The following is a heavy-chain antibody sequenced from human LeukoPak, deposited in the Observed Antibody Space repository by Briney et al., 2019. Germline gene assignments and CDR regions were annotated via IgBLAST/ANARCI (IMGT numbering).Heavy chain of an antibody. CDR1: GFTFSSYA. V-gene: IGHV3-23*01. J-gene: IGHJ4*02. CDR3: AKFLPTHIVVANYYFDY. CDR2: ISGSGGST. Sequence: GGSLRLSCAASGFTFSSYAMSWVRQAPGKGLELVSAISGSGGSTYYADSVKGRFTISRDNSKNTLYLQMNSLRAEDTAVYYCAKFLPTHIVVANYYFDYWGQGTLVTVSS. D-gene: IGHD2-21*01.